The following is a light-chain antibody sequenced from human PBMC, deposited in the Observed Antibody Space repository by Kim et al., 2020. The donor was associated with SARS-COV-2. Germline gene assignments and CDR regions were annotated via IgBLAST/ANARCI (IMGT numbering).Light chain of an antibody. J-gene: IGKJ1*01. CDR2: KAS. Sequence: DIQMTQSPSTLSASVGDRVTITCRASQTIISWLAWYQQKPEKAPRLLIQKASSLESGVPSRFSGRGFGTEFTLTISSLQPDDIATYYCQQYVGYSWTFGQGTKVDIK. CDR1: QTIISW. V-gene: IGKV1-5*03. CDR3: QQYVGYSWT.